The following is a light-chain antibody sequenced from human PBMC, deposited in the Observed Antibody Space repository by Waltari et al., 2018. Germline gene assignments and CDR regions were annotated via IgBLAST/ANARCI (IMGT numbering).Light chain of an antibody. J-gene: IGLJ3*02. CDR1: NSNIGGNS. CDR3: AVWDDSLGGV. V-gene: IGLV1-44*01. CDR2: NDN. Sequence: QSVLTQPPSVSGTPGQRVTISCSGSNSNIGGNSVNWYQQVPGPAPKPLIYNDNQGPSGVPDRFSASKSGTSASLAITGLQSEDEADYYCAVWDDSLGGVFGGGTKLTVL.